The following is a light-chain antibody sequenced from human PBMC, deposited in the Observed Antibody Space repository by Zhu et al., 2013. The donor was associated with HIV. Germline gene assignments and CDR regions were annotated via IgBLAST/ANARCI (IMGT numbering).Light chain of an antibody. J-gene: IGLJ2*01. CDR1: KLGDKY. CDR2: RDT. CDR3: QAWDSSTVL. Sequence: YELTQPPSVSVSPGQTASITCSGDKLGDKYASWYQQKPGQSPVLVIYRDTKRPSGIPERFSGSNSGNTATLTISGTQAMDEADYYCQAWDSSTVLFGGGTKLTVL. V-gene: IGLV3-1*01.